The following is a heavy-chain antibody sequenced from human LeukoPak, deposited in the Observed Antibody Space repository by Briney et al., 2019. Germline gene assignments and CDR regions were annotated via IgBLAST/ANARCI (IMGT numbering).Heavy chain of an antibody. D-gene: IGHD2-2*01. J-gene: IGHJ6*02. CDR1: GFTFSSYS. Sequence: PGGSLRPSCAASGFTFSSYSMNWVRQAPGKGLEWVSSISSSSSYIYYADSVKGRFTISRDNAKNSLYLQMNSLRAEDTAVYYCARTLPKRIVVVPAAIRRYYYYGMDVWGQGTTVTVSS. CDR3: ARTLPKRIVVVPAAIRRYYYYGMDV. V-gene: IGHV3-21*01. CDR2: ISSSSSYI.